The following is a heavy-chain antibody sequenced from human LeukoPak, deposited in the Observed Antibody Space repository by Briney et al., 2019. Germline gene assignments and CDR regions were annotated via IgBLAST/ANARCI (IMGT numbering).Heavy chain of an antibody. D-gene: IGHD4-23*01. Sequence: ASVKVSCKASGYTFTGYFMHWVRQAPGQRLEWMGWINPNSGGTNYAQKFQGRVTMTRDTSISTAYMELTSLRSDDTAVYSCAREFADYGGPKDYWGQGTLVTVSS. J-gene: IGHJ4*02. V-gene: IGHV1-2*02. CDR1: GYTFTGYF. CDR2: INPNSGGT. CDR3: AREFADYGGPKDY.